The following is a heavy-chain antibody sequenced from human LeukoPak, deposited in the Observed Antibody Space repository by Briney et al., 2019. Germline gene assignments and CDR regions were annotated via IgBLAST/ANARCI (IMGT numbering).Heavy chain of an antibody. D-gene: IGHD3-3*01. CDR2: IIPIFGTA. V-gene: IGHV1-69*05. Sequence: SVKVSCKASGGTFSSYAISWVQQAPGQGLEWMGGIIPIFGTANYAQKLQGRVTMTTDTSTSTAYMELRSLRSDDTAVYYCARGKGYYDFWSAQAWFDPWGQGTLVTVSS. J-gene: IGHJ5*02. CDR1: GGTFSSYA. CDR3: ARGKGYYDFWSAQAWFDP.